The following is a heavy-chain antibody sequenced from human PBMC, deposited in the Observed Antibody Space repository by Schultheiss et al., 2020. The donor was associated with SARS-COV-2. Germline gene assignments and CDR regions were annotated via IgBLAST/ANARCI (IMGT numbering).Heavy chain of an antibody. D-gene: IGHD3-22*01. V-gene: IGHV3-23*01. CDR3: ARASYYYDSSGYYSNYYYMDV. CDR1: GITLSSNW. J-gene: IGHJ6*03. Sequence: GGSLRLSCAASGITLSSNWITWVRQAPGKGLEWVSAISGSGGSTYYADSVKGRFTISRDNSKNTLYLQMNSLRAEDTAVYYCARASYYYDSSGYYSNYYYMDVWGKGTTVTVSS. CDR2: ISGSGGST.